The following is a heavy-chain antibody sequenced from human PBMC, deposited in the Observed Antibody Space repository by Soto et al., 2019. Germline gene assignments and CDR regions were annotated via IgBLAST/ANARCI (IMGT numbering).Heavy chain of an antibody. V-gene: IGHV3-30*18. CDR2: ISYDGSNK. Sequence: QVQLVESGGGVVQPGRSLRLSCAASGFTFSSYGMHWVRQAPGKGLEWVAVISYDGSNKYYADSVKGRFTISRDNSKNTLYLQMTSLRAEDTAVYYCAKCQLLWFGAQQGAFDYWGQGTLVTVSS. CDR3: AKCQLLWFGAQQGAFDY. J-gene: IGHJ4*02. CDR1: GFTFSSYG. D-gene: IGHD3-10*01.